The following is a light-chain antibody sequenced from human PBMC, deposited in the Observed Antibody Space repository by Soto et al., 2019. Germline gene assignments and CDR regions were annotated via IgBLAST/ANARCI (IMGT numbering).Light chain of an antibody. Sequence: QFVLTQPASVSGSPGQSITISCTGTSSDVGGYNYVSWYQQHPGKAPKLMIYDVSNRPSWVSNRFSGSKSGNTASLTISGLQAEDEADYYCSSYTSSSTLLYVFGTGTKLTVL. CDR3: SSYTSSSTLLYV. J-gene: IGLJ1*01. V-gene: IGLV2-14*01. CDR1: SSDVGGYNY. CDR2: DVS.